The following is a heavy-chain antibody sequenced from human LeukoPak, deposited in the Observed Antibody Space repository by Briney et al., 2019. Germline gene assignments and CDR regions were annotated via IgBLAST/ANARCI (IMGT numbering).Heavy chain of an antibody. CDR1: GGSISSGGYY. J-gene: IGHJ4*02. Sequence: SQILSLTCTVSGGSISSGGYYWSWIRQHPGKGLEWIGYIYYSGSTYYNPSLKSRVTISVDTSKNQFSLKLSSVTAADTAVYYCAGSAYSSSWSLGYWGQGTLVTVSS. CDR2: IYYSGST. D-gene: IGHD6-13*01. V-gene: IGHV4-31*03. CDR3: AGSAYSSSWSLGY.